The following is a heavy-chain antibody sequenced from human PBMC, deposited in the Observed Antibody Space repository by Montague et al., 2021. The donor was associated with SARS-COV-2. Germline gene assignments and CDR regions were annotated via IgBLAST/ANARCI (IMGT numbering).Heavy chain of an antibody. D-gene: IGHD6-13*01. Sequence: SETLSLTCRVSGDSISTSTWWTWVRQTPGKGLEWIGEIFHSGTINYNPSLKSRVSISVDKSNNQFSLRLSSLIAADTAVYYCATLSRRTAVGTQDYFGLDVWGQGTTVVVSS. CDR1: GDSISTSTW. CDR3: ATLSRRTAVGTQDYFGLDV. CDR2: IFHSGTI. J-gene: IGHJ6*02. V-gene: IGHV4-4*02.